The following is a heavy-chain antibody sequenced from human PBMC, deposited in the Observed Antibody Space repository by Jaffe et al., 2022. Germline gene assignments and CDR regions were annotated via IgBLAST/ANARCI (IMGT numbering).Heavy chain of an antibody. V-gene: IGHV1-2*06. CDR2: INPNSGGT. J-gene: IGHJ3*02. D-gene: IGHD3-16*02. CDR3: AREAARALVSDYIWGSYRKGSDAFDI. CDR1: GYTFTGYY. Sequence: QVQLVQSGAEVKKPGASVKVSCKASGYTFTGYYMHWVRQAPGQGLEWMGRINPNSGGTNYAQKFQGRVTMTRDTSISTAYMELSRLRSDDTAVYYCAREAARALVSDYIWGSYRKGSDAFDIWGQGTMVTVSS.